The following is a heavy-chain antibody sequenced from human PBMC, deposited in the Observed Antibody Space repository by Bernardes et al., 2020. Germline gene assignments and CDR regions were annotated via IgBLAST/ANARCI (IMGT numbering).Heavy chain of an antibody. V-gene: IGHV3-33*01. CDR1: GFTFSSYG. J-gene: IGHJ4*02. CDR2: IWYDGSNK. D-gene: IGHD4-17*01. Sequence: GGSLRLSCAASGFTFSSYGMHWVRQAPGKGLEWVAVIWYDGSNKYYADSVKGRFTISRDNSKNTLYLQMNSLRAEDTAVYYCARVSGNDGDYVVYWGQGTLVTVSS. CDR3: ARVSGNDGDYVVY.